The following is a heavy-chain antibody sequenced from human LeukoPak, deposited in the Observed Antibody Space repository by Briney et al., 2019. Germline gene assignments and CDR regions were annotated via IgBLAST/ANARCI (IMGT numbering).Heavy chain of an antibody. D-gene: IGHD1-26*01. J-gene: IGHJ4*02. CDR2: IYPGDSDT. Sequence: PGGSLKISCKDSGYSFTSNWIGWVRHLPGKGLEWMGIIYPGDSDTRYSPSIQGQVTISADKSISPAYLQWSSLKASDTAMYYCPRPSGTYNRCDSWGQGTLVTVSS. CDR3: PRPSGTYNRCDS. CDR1: GYSFTSNW. V-gene: IGHV5-51*01.